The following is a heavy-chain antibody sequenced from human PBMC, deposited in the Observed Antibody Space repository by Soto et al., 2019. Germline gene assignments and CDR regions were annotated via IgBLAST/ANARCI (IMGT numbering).Heavy chain of an antibody. CDR3: ARSQKDTVPDYGMDV. CDR2: INHSGST. D-gene: IGHD4-17*01. Sequence: SETLSLTCAVYGGSFSGYYWSWIRQPPGKGLEWIGEINHSGSTNYNPSLKSRVTISVDTSKNQFSLKLSSVTAADTAVYYCARSQKDTVPDYGMDVWGQGTTVTVSS. V-gene: IGHV4-34*01. J-gene: IGHJ6*02. CDR1: GGSFSGYY.